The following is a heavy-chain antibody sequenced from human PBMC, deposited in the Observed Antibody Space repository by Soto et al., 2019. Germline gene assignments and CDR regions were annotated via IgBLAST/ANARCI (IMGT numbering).Heavy chain of an antibody. CDR3: ARGRGAAADYFDF. V-gene: IGHV3-11*05. D-gene: IGHD6-13*01. CDR2: ISSSTSYT. Sequence: WIRQAPGKGLEWVSYISSSTSYTNYADSVKGRFTISRDNAKNSLFLQMNSLRAEDTAVYYCARGRGAAADYFDFWGQGTLVTVSS. J-gene: IGHJ4*02.